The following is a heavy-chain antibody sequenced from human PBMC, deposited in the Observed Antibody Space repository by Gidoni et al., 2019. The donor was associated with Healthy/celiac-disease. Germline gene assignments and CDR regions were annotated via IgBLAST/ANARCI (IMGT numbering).Heavy chain of an antibody. D-gene: IGHD1-26*01. CDR1: GGSISSSSYY. CDR2: IYYSGST. J-gene: IGHJ4*02. Sequence: QLQLQESGPGLVKPSETLSPTCTVSGGSISSSSYYWGWSRQPPGKGREWIWSIYYSGSTYYNPSLKSRVTISVDTSKNQFALKLSSVTAADAAVYYCARLMGFAGATTYWGQGTLVTVSS. CDR3: ARLMGFAGATTY. V-gene: IGHV4-39*01.